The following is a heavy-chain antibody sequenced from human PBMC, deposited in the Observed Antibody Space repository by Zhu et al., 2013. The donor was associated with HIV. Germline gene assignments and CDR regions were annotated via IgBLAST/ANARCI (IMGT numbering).Heavy chain of an antibody. D-gene: IGHD4-17*01. V-gene: IGHV1-8*01. CDR1: GYTFTSYD. Sequence: QVQLVQSGAEVKKPGASVKVSCKASGYTFTSYDINWVRQARGQGLEWMGWMNPKSGNTGYAPKFRGRVTMTRNTAITTAYMELSSLRSEDTAVYFCARELPDYGGNVGGFDPWGQGTRVTGLL. CDR3: ARELPDYGGNVGGFDP. CDR2: MNPKSGNT. J-gene: IGHJ5*02.